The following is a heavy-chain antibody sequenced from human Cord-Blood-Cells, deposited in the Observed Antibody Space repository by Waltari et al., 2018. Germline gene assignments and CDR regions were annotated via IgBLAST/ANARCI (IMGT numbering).Heavy chain of an antibody. CDR3: ARGAIVATQNYYYDGMDV. J-gene: IGHJ6*02. CDR2: IIPIFGTA. D-gene: IGHD5-12*01. CDR1: GGTFSSYA. V-gene: IGHV1-69*01. Sequence: VQLVQSGAEVKKPGSSVKVSCKASGGTFSSYAIRWVRQAPGQGLEWMGGIIPIFGTANYAQKFQGRVTITADESTSTAYMELSSLRSEDTAVYYCARGAIVATQNYYYDGMDVWGQGTTVTVSS.